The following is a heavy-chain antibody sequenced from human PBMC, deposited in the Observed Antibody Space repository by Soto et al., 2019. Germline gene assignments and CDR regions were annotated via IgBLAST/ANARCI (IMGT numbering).Heavy chain of an antibody. CDR2: ISAYNGNT. CDR3: ARVRYYGSGSYPKYYYYYGMDV. J-gene: IGHJ6*02. V-gene: IGHV1-18*01. Sequence: SAKVSSKECGYAFTSKGRCWAQQAPGQGLEWMGWISAYNGNTNYAQKLQGRVTMTTDTSTSTAYMELRSLRSDDTAVYYCARVRYYGSGSYPKYYYYYGMDVWGQGTTVTVSS. CDR1: GYAFTSKG. D-gene: IGHD3-10*01.